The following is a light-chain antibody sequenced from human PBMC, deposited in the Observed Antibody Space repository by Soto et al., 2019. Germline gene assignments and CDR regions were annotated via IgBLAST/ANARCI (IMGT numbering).Light chain of an antibody. J-gene: IGLJ2*01. CDR2: EVS. V-gene: IGLV2-14*01. CDR1: SSDVGGYNY. Sequence: QSALTQPASVSGSLGQSITISCTGTSSDVGGYNYVSWYQQHPVKAPKLMIYEVSNRPSGVSNRFSGSQSGNTASLTISGLQAEGEAEYYLNSYTNRSPVVFRRRTKLTVL. CDR3: NSYTNRSPVV.